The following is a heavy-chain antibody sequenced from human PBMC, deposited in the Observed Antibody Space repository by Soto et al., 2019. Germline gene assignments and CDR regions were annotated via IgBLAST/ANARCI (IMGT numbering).Heavy chain of an antibody. CDR1: GGSISSSSYY. J-gene: IGHJ4*02. V-gene: IGHV4-39*01. D-gene: IGHD3-16*01. CDR3: ARHFEGYVWGIKTQPVYFVY. Sequence: QLQLQESGPGLVKPSETLSLTCTVSGGSISSSSYYWGWIRQPPGKGLEWIGSIYYSGSTYYNPSLKSRVTISVDTSKNQFSLKLSSVTAADTAVYYCARHFEGYVWGIKTQPVYFVYWGQGTLVTVSS. CDR2: IYYSGST.